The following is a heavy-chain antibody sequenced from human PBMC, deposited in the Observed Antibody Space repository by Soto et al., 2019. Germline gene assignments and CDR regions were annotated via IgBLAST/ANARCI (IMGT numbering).Heavy chain of an antibody. V-gene: IGHV1-3*01. CDR2: INAGNGDT. J-gene: IGHJ4*02. Sequence: ASVKVSCKASRYSFTTYALHWVRQAPGQRLEWMGWINAGNGDTKYSEKFQGRVTITRDTSANTAYMELSSLRSEDTSVYYCARDPGTGAALRAYHFDYWGLGTLVTVSS. CDR3: ARDPGTGAALRAYHFDY. D-gene: IGHD1-1*01. CDR1: RYSFTTYA.